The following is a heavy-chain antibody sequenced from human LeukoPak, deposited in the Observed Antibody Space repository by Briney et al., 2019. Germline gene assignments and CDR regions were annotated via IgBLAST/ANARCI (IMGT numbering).Heavy chain of an antibody. CDR1: GFTFSSYG. V-gene: IGHV3-33*06. J-gene: IGHJ4*02. Sequence: PGRSLRLSCAASGFTFSSYGMHWVRQAPGKGLEWVAVIWYDGSNKYYADSVKGRFTISRDNSKNTLYLQMNSLRAEDTAVYYCAKRRGTTSAHFDYWGQGTLVTVSS. D-gene: IGHD3-16*01. CDR2: IWYDGSNK. CDR3: AKRRGTTSAHFDY.